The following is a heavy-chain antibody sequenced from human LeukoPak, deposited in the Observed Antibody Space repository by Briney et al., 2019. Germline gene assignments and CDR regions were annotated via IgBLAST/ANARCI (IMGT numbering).Heavy chain of an antibody. J-gene: IGHJ3*02. V-gene: IGHV4-59*01. CDR1: GGSISSYY. CDR2: IYYSGST. CDR3: ARDPRLSSSYAFDI. Sequence: SETVSLTCTVSGGSISSYYWSWIRQPPGQGLEWIGYIYYSGSTNYNPSLKSRVTISVDTSKNQFSLKLSSVTAADTAVYYCARDPRLSSSYAFDIWGQGTMVNVSS. D-gene: IGHD3-16*02.